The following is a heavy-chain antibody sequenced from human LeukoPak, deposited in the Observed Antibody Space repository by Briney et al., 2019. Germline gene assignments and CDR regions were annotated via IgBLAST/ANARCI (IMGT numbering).Heavy chain of an antibody. J-gene: IGHJ4*02. CDR1: GFTFSSYG. D-gene: IGHD6-19*01. V-gene: IGHV3-30*18. CDR3: ANEENYRSGWYIDY. CDR2: ISYDGSNK. Sequence: GGSLRLSCAASGFTFSSYGMHGVRQAPGKGREGVAVISYDGSNKYYAASVKGRFTISRDNSKNTLYLQMNSLRAEDTAVYYCANEENYRSGWYIDYWGQGTLVSVSS.